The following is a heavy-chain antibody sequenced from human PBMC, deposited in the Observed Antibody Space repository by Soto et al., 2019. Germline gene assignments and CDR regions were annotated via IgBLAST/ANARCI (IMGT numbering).Heavy chain of an antibody. D-gene: IGHD6-13*01. CDR3: AMTRIAAAGTDYYYGMDV. CDR2: IYPGDSDT. CDR1: GYSFTSYW. J-gene: IGHJ6*02. Sequence: GESLKISCKGSGYSFTSYWIGWVRQMPGKGLEWMGIIYPGDSDTRYSPSFQGQVTISADKSNSTAYLQWSSLKASDTAMYYCAMTRIAAAGTDYYYGMDVWGQGTTVTVSS. V-gene: IGHV5-51*01.